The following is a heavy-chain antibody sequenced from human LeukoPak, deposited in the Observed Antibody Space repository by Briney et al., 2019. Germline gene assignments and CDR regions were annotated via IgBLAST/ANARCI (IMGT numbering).Heavy chain of an antibody. D-gene: IGHD2-2*01. Sequence: GRSLRLSCAASGFTFSSYAIHWVRQAPGKGLEWVSSISGSAYTTHYADSVKGRFTISRDNSKNALFLQVNSLRAEDTAVYYCAKSGPYCGSTTCNYFDYWGQGTLVTVSS. CDR2: ISGSAYTT. CDR1: GFTFSSYA. V-gene: IGHV3-23*01. CDR3: AKSGPYCGSTTCNYFDY. J-gene: IGHJ4*02.